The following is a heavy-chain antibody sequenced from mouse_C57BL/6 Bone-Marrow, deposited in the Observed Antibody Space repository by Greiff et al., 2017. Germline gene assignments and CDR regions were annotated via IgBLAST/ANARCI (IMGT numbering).Heavy chain of an antibody. CDR2: IYPRSGTT. CDR1: GYTFTSYG. CDR3: ARRSSSYGCWFAY. V-gene: IGHV1-81*01. J-gene: IGHJ3*01. D-gene: IGHD1-1*01. Sequence: QVQLQQSGAELARPGASVKLSCKASGYTFTSYGIRWVKQRPGQGLEWIGEIYPRSGTTYYNEKFKGKATLTADKSSSTAYMELRSLTSEDSAVYVCARRSSSYGCWFAYWGQGTLVTVSA.